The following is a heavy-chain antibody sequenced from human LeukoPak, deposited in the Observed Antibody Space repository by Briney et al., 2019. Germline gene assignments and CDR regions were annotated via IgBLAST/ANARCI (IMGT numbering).Heavy chain of an antibody. Sequence: PGGSLRLSCAASGFTVSSNYMSWVRHAPGEGLERGSVIYSGGSTYYADSVKGRFTISRDNSKNTLYLQMNSLRAEDTAVYYCARDHDSSGYYSGYWGQGTLVTVSS. V-gene: IGHV3-66*02. CDR3: ARDHDSSGYYSGY. J-gene: IGHJ4*02. CDR2: IYSGGST. D-gene: IGHD3-22*01. CDR1: GFTVSSNY.